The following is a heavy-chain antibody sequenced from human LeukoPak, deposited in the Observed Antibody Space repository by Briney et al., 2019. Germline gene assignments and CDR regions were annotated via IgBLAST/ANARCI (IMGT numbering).Heavy chain of an antibody. Sequence: ASVKVSCKVSGYTLTELSMHWVRQAPGKGLEWMGGFDPEDGETIYAQKFQGRVTMTEDTSTDTAYMELRSLRSDDTAVYYCARDRDHYDYVWGSPKPSDYWGQGTLVTVSS. V-gene: IGHV1-24*01. CDR2: FDPEDGET. CDR1: GYTLTELS. CDR3: ARDRDHYDYVWGSPKPSDY. J-gene: IGHJ4*02. D-gene: IGHD3-16*01.